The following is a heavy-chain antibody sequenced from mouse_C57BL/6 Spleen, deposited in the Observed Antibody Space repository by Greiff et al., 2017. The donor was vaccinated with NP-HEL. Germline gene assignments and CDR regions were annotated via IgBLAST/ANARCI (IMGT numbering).Heavy chain of an antibody. D-gene: IGHD1-1*01. CDR3: ARGAYYGSSYGYFDV. CDR1: GYTFTSYW. Sequence: QVQLQQPGAELVRPGSSVKLSCKASGYTFTSYWMHWVKQRPIQGLEWIGNIDPSDSETPYNQKFKDKATLTVDKSSSTAYMQLSSLTSEDSAVYYSARGAYYGSSYGYFDVWGTGTTVTVSS. CDR2: IDPSDSET. V-gene: IGHV1-52*01. J-gene: IGHJ1*03.